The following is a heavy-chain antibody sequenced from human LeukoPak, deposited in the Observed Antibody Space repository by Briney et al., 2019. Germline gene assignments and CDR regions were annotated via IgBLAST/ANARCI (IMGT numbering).Heavy chain of an antibody. D-gene: IGHD3-3*01. CDR2: INPSGGST. CDR3: ARDGVGSGNHPFDY. J-gene: IGHJ4*02. V-gene: IGHV1-46*01. Sequence: GASVKVSCKVSGYTLTELSMHWVRQAPGQGLEWMGIINPSGGSTSYAQKFQGRVTMTRDTSTSTVYMELSSLRSEDTAVYYCARDGVGSGNHPFDYWGQGTLVTVSS. CDR1: GYTLTELS.